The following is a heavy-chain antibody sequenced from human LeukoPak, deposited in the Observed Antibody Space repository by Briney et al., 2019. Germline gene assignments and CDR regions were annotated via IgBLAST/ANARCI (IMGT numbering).Heavy chain of an antibody. CDR2: INPNSGGT. CDR3: ARDYNKYDCVWGNTYYFDY. CDR1: GYTFTGYY. D-gene: IGHD3-16*01. J-gene: IGHJ4*02. Sequence: GASVKVSCKASGYTFTGYYMHWVRQAPGQGLEWMGWINPNSGGTNYAQKFQGRVTMTRDTSISTAYMELSRLRSDDTAVYYCARDYNKYDCVWGNTYYFDYWGQGTLVTVSS. V-gene: IGHV1-2*02.